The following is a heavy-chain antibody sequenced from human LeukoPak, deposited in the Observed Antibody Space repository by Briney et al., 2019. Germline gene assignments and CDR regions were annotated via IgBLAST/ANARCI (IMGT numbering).Heavy chain of an antibody. D-gene: IGHD1-26*01. Sequence: ASVKVSCKASGYTFTNYGINWVRQAPGQGLEWMGWISAFNGHTNYAQKFQGRVTMTTDTSTSTAYMELRSLRSDDTAVYYCAKDYRGSYSGNWFDPWGQGTLVTVSS. CDR1: GYTFTNYG. CDR2: ISAFNGHT. J-gene: IGHJ5*02. CDR3: AKDYRGSYSGNWFDP. V-gene: IGHV1-18*01.